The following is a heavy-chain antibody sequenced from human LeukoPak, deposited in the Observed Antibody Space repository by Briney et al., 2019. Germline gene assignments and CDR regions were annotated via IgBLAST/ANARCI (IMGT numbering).Heavy chain of an antibody. Sequence: ASVKVSCKASGYTFTGYYIHWVRQAPGQGLEWMGWINPNRGGTNYAQKFQGRVTMTRDTSISTAYMELSRLRSDDTAVYYCATGLTNLLVAFDIWGQGTMVTVSS. CDR3: ATGLTNLLVAFDI. V-gene: IGHV1-2*02. CDR1: GYTFTGYY. D-gene: IGHD2/OR15-2a*01. CDR2: INPNRGGT. J-gene: IGHJ3*02.